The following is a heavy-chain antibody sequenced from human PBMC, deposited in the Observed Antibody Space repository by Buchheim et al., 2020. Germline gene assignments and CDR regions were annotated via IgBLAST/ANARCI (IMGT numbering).Heavy chain of an antibody. D-gene: IGHD3-3*01. V-gene: IGHV3-30-3*01. CDR1: GFTFSSCA. CDR3: AREFNPNLSGANYYYYGMDV. Sequence: VQLLESGGGLVQPGGSLRLSCAASGFTFSSCAMHWVRQAPGKGLEWVAVISYDGSNNYYADSVQGRFTISRDNSKNTLYLQMNSLRAEDTAVYYCAREFNPNLSGANYYYYGMDVWGQGTT. J-gene: IGHJ6*02. CDR2: ISYDGSNN.